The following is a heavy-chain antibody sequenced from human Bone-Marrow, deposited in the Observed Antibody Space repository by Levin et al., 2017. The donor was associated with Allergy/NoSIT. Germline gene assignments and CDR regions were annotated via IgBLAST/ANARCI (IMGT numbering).Heavy chain of an antibody. D-gene: IGHD6-13*01. V-gene: IGHV3-7*01. Sequence: LSLTCAASGFPFRSSWMSWVRQAPGKGLEWVANIKEDGSEKYYVDSVKGRFTISRDNAKNSLYLQMNSLRAEDTAVYYCARMQSSSWYAEYFQHWGQGTLVTVSS. CDR3: ARMQSSSWYAEYFQH. J-gene: IGHJ1*01. CDR1: GFPFRSSW. CDR2: IKEDGSEK.